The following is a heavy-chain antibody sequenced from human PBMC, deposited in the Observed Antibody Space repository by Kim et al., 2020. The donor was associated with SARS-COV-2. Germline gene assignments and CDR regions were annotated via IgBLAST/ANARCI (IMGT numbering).Heavy chain of an antibody. D-gene: IGHD2-15*01. CDR2: IYYSGST. CDR1: GGSISSSSYY. Sequence: SETLSLTCTVSGGSISSSSYYWGWIRQPPGKGLEWIGSIYYSGSTYYNPSLKSRVTISVDTSKNQFSLKLSSVTAADTAVYYCARQYCSGGSCSYYYYYGRDVWGQGTTVTVSS. J-gene: IGHJ6*02. CDR3: ARQYCSGGSCSYYYYYGRDV. V-gene: IGHV4-39*01.